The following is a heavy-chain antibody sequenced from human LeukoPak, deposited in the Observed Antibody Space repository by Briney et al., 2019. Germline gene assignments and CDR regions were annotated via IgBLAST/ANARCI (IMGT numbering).Heavy chain of an antibody. Sequence: GASVKVSCKASGGTFSSYAISWVRQAPGQGLERMGGIIPIFGTANYAQKFQGRVTITADESTSTAYMELSSLRSEDAAVYYCARMGKIAVADDAFDIWGQGTMVTVSS. D-gene: IGHD6-19*01. V-gene: IGHV1-69*13. CDR3: ARMGKIAVADDAFDI. J-gene: IGHJ3*02. CDR1: GGTFSSYA. CDR2: IIPIFGTA.